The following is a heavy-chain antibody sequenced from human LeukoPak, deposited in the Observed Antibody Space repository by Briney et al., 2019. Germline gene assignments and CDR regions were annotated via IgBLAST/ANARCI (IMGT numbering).Heavy chain of an antibody. CDR3: ARVEAVYYYGSASPYSPY. CDR2: IRYDGTNE. V-gene: IGHV3-30*02. D-gene: IGHD3-10*01. Sequence: GGSLRLSCAASGFTFSSYGMHWVRQAPGKGLEWVTSIRYDGTNEYYADSVRGRFTISRDNSKNTLYLQMNSLRPEDTAVYYCARVEAVYYYGSASPYSPYWGQGTLVTVSS. CDR1: GFTFSSYG. J-gene: IGHJ4*02.